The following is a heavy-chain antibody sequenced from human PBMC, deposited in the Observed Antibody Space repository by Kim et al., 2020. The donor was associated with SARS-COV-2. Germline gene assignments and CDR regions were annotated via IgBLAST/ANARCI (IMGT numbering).Heavy chain of an antibody. CDR3: AREYNSPEDWFDP. J-gene: IGHJ5*02. V-gene: IGHV4-34*01. D-gene: IGHD1-20*01. Sequence: CNPSLKSRVAISVETSKNHFSLKLSSVTAADTAVYYCAREYNSPEDWFDPWGQGSLVTVSS.